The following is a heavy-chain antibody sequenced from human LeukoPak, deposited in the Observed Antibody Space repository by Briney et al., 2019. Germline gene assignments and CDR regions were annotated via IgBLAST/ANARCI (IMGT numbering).Heavy chain of an antibody. D-gene: IGHD3-22*01. CDR2: IYHSGST. CDR1: GYSISSGYY. J-gene: IGHJ4*02. V-gene: IGHV4-38-2*02. CDR3: ARERRRSANYDSSGFDY. Sequence: SETLSLTCAVFGYSISSGYYWGWIRQPPGKGLEWIGSIYHSGSTYYNPSLKSRVTISVGTSKNQFSLKLSSVTAADTAVYYCARERRRSANYDSSGFDYWGQGTLVTVSS.